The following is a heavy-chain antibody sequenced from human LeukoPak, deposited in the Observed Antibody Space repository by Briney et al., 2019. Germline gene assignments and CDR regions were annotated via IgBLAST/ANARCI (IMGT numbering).Heavy chain of an antibody. CDR1: GYTFTNYW. Sequence: GESLKISCKGSGYTFTNYWIHWVRQMPGKGLEWMGNVYPGDSDTRYSPSFQGQVTISADKSISTAYLQWSSLKASDTAMYYCARLRSGWSHWDYWGQGTLVTVSS. V-gene: IGHV5-51*01. J-gene: IGHJ4*02. D-gene: IGHD6-19*01. CDR2: VYPGDSDT. CDR3: ARLRSGWSHWDY.